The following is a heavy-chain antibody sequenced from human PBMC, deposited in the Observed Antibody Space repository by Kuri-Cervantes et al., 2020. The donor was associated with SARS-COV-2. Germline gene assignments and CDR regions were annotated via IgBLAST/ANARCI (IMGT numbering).Heavy chain of an antibody. J-gene: IGHJ6*03. D-gene: IGHD5-18*01. V-gene: IGHV4-30-2*01. CDR3: ARVRVLDTAMVRGRDYYYYMDV. CDR1: GGSISSGGYY. CDR2: IYHSGST. Sequence: SETLSLTCTVSGGSISSGGYYWNWIRQPPGKGLEWIGYIYHSGSTYYNPSLKSRVTISVDRSKNQFSLKLSSVTAADMAVYYCARVRVLDTAMVRGRDYYYYMDVWGKGTTVTVSS.